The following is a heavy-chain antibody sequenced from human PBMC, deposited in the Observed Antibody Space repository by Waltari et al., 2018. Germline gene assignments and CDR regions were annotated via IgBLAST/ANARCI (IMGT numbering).Heavy chain of an antibody. J-gene: IGHJ4*02. Sequence: EVRLVESGGGLVKPGGSLRLSCAASGFTFSSFGMNWVRQAPGKGLEWVSSITTSSTDIYYAESMQGRLTISRDDAKNSLYLQMNSLRAEDTAVYFCARDGRPADYYDTSGYHYWGQGTLVTVSS. CDR3: ARDGRPADYYDTSGYHY. D-gene: IGHD3-22*01. V-gene: IGHV3-21*06. CDR1: GFTFSSFG. CDR2: ITTSSTDI.